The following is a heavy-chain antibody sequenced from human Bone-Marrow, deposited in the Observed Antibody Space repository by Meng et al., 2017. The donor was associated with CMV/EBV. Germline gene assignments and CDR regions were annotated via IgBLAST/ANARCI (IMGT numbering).Heavy chain of an antibody. CDR3: AKDRSEGGYNNHFDY. D-gene: IGHD5-24*01. V-gene: IGHV3-23*01. CDR2: ISGGGGST. CDR1: GFTFGDYA. Sequence: GGSLRLSCTASGFTFGDYAMSWVRQAPGKGLEWVSSISGGGGSTYYADSVKGRFTISRDNSKNTLYLQMNSLRTEDTALYYCAKDRSEGGYNNHFDYWGQGTLVTVS. J-gene: IGHJ4*02.